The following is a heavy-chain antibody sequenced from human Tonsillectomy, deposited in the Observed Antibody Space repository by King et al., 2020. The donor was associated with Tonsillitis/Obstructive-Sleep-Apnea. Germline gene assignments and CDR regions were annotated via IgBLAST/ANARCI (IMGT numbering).Heavy chain of an antibody. CDR2: ISDNGSGT. CDR3: AGGPAGADYYYMDV. V-gene: IGHV3-23*04. J-gene: IGHJ6*03. D-gene: IGHD6-19*01. CDR1: GFTFSTYA. Sequence: QLVQSGGGLVQPGGSLRLSCEASGFTFSTYAMSWVRQAPGKGLEWVSVISDNGSGTYYAVSVKGRFTISRDNSKNTLYLQMNSLRADDTAVYYCAGGPAGADYYYMDVWGKGTTVTVSS.